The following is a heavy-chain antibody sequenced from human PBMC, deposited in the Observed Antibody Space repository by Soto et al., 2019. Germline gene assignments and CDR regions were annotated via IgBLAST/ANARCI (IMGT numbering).Heavy chain of an antibody. D-gene: IGHD6-13*01. Sequence: ASVKVSCKASGGTFSSYTISWVRQAPGQGLEWMGWMIPILGSTNYAQKFQGWVTMTRDTSISTAYMELSRLRSDDTAVYYCARDPYTSSSGYYYGMDVWGQGTTVTVSS. V-gene: IGHV1-2*04. CDR3: ARDPYTSSSGYYYGMDV. CDR2: MIPILGST. J-gene: IGHJ6*02. CDR1: GGTFSSYT.